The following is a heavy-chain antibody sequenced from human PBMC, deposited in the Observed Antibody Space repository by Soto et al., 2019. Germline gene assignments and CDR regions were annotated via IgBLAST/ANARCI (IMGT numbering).Heavy chain of an antibody. CDR3: ARRTNGDFGY. V-gene: IGHV3-23*03. CDR2: ILSDYNT. Sequence: EVQLLESGGGLAQPGGSLTLSCAASGFTFSDYTMSWVRQAPGQVLECISVILSDYNTFYSGSVRGRFTISRDNSKNTLYLQMNSLRAEDTAIYYCARRTNGDFGYWGQGALVTVSS. CDR1: GFTFSDYT. J-gene: IGHJ4*02. D-gene: IGHD2-8*01.